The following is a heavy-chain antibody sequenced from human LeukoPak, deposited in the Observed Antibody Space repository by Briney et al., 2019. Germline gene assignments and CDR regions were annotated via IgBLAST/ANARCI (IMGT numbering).Heavy chain of an antibody. CDR1: GGSISSSSYY. CDR3: AIRVPLGTHNDAFDI. V-gene: IGHV4-39*06. D-gene: IGHD1-1*01. J-gene: IGHJ3*02. CDR2: INYSGST. Sequence: PSETLSLTCTVSGGSISSSSYYWGWIRQPPGKGLEWIGCINYSGSTYYNPSLRSRVTISVDTSKNQFTLKLTSLTATERAVYYCAIRVPLGTHNDAFDIWGHGTMVTVSS.